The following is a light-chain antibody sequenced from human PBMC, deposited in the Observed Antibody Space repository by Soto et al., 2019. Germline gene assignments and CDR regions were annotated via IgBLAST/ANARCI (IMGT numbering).Light chain of an antibody. CDR3: QQRSNWPPKIT. CDR1: QSVSSN. CDR2: DAS. J-gene: IGKJ3*01. V-gene: IGKV3-11*01. Sequence: IGMTQSPATLSVSPEERATLSCRAGQSVSSNLAWYQQKPGQAPRLLIYDASNRATGIPARFSGSGSGTDFTLTISSLEPEDFAVYYCQQRSNWPPKITFGPGTKVDIK.